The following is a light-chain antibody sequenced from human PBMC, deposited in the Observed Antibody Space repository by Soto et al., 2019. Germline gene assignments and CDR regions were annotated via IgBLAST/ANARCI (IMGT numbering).Light chain of an antibody. V-gene: IGKV1-39*01. CDR1: HDIGNH. J-gene: IGKJ4*01. CDR2: SAF. CDR3: EQSNSVPLT. Sequence: DLQMTQSPSSLSISVGDRVTITCRSSHDIGNHLNWYQQKPGKAPQLLLYSAFTLQSWVPSRFRGSGSGTLFTLPIPSLQPKDSETYFCEQSNSVPLTLGGGTKGEV.